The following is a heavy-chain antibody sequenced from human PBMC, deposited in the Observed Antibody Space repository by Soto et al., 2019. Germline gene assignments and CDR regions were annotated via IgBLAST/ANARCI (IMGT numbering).Heavy chain of an antibody. J-gene: IGHJ4*02. V-gene: IGHV4-31*03. D-gene: IGHD1-1*01. CDR2: IHYSGNT. Sequence: QVRLQESGPGLVKPSKTLSLTCTVSGGSISSGDYYWSWIRHHPGGGLEWIGYIHYSGNTYYDPSLKSRLTMSVETSKKQFSLNLSSVPAADTAVYYCARTPGGAPADDSFDYWGLGTLVTVSS. CDR1: GGSISSGDYY. CDR3: ARTPGGAPADDSFDY.